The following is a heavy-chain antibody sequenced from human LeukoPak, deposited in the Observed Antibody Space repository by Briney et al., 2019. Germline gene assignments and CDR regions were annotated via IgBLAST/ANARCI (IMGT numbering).Heavy chain of an antibody. CDR3: ARVVSYYDSSGYYGFDY. D-gene: IGHD3-22*01. V-gene: IGHV3-48*01. CDR1: GFTFSSYS. CDR2: ISSSSSTI. Sequence: VGSLRLSCAASGFTFSSYSMNWVRQAPGKGLEWASYISSSSSTIYYADSVKGRFTISRDNAKNSLYLQMNSLRAEDTAVYYCARVVSYYDSSGYYGFDYWGQGTLVTVSS. J-gene: IGHJ4*02.